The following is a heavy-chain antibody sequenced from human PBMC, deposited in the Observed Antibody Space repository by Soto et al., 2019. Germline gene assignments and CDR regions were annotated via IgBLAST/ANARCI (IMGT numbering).Heavy chain of an antibody. CDR3: XXXXXXXXXXXXXXXXYYMDV. J-gene: IGHJ6*03. Sequence: EVQLLESGGGLVQPGGSLRLSCAASGFTFSSYAMSWVRQAPGKGLEWVSAISGSGGSTYYADSVKGRFTISRDNSKXXXXXXXXXXXXXXXXXXXXXXXXXXXXXXXXXXXXYYMDVWGKGTTVTVSS. CDR1: GFTFSSYA. CDR2: ISGSGGST. V-gene: IGHV3-23*01.